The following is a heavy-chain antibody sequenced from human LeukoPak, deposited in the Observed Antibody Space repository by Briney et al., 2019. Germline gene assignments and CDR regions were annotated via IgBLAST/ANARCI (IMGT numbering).Heavy chain of an antibody. CDR3: ARAPTYYYDSSGYYFDY. CDR2: MNPNSGNT. CDR1: GYTFTSYD. Sequence: ASVKVSCKASGYTFTSYDINWVRQATGQGLEWMGWMNPNSGNTGYAQKFQGRVTITADKSTSTAYMELSSLRSEDTAVYYCARAPTYYYDSSGYYFDYWGQGTLVTVSS. J-gene: IGHJ4*02. V-gene: IGHV1-8*01. D-gene: IGHD3-22*01.